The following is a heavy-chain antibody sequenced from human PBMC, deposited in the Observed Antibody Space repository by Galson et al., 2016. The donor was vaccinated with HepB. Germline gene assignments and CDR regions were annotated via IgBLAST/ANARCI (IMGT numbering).Heavy chain of an antibody. CDR2: ISYDGSNK. D-gene: IGHD3-10*01. V-gene: IGHV3-30*18. J-gene: IGHJ6*04. Sequence: SLRLSCAASGFTFSSYGMHWVRQAPGKGLEWVAVISYDGSNKYYADSVKGRFTISRDNSKNTLYLQMNSLRAEDTAVYYCAKARGYYGSGSYLDLYYYGMDVWGKGTTVTVSS. CDR3: AKARGYYGSGSYLDLYYYGMDV. CDR1: GFTFSSYG.